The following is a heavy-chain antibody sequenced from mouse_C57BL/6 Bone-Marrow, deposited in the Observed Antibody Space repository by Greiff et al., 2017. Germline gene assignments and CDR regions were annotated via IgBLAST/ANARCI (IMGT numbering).Heavy chain of an antibody. CDR3: ARRGIYYYGISPCYDAVDY. J-gene: IGHJ4*01. Sequence: QVQLQQPGAELVRPGTSVKLSCKASGYTFTSYWMHWVKQRPGQGLEWIGVIDPSDSYTNYNQKFKGKATLTVDTSSSTAYMQLSSLTSEDSAVYCCARRGIYYYGISPCYDAVDYWGQGTSVTVSS. CDR1: GYTFTSYW. CDR2: IDPSDSYT. D-gene: IGHD1-1*01. V-gene: IGHV1-59*01.